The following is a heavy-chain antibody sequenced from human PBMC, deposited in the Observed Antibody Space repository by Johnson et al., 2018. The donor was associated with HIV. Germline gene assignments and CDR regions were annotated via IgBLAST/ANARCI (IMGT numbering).Heavy chain of an antibody. CDR2: INSDGSST. J-gene: IGHJ3*02. CDR3: ARHHPASDAFDI. Sequence: VQLVESGGGVVQPGRSLRLSCAASGFTFSSYGMHWVRQAPGKGLVWVSRINSDGSSTSYADSVKGRFTISRDNAKNSLYLQMNSLRAEDTAVYYCARHHPASDAFDIWGQGTMVTVSS. D-gene: IGHD2-2*01. CDR1: GFTFSSYG. V-gene: IGHV3-74*02.